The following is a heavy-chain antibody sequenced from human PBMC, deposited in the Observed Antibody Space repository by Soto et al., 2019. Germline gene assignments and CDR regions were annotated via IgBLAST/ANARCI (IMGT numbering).Heavy chain of an antibody. D-gene: IGHD1-26*01. CDR3: TTAGWELLRAFDY. J-gene: IGHJ4*02. CDR2: IKSKTDGGTT. CDR1: GFTFSNAW. V-gene: IGHV3-15*07. Sequence: EVQLVESGGGLVKPGGSLRLSCAASGFTFSNAWMNWVRQAPGKGLEWVGRIKSKTDGGTTDYAAPVKGRFTISRDDSKNTLYLPMNSLKIEDTAVYYCTTAGWELLRAFDYWGQGTLVTVSS.